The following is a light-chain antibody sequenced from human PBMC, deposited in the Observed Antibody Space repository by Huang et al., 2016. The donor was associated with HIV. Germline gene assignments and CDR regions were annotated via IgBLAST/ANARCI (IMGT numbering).Light chain of an antibody. CDR3: QQYDSLPRP. Sequence: DIQMTQSPSSLSASIGDRVTITCRASRHIYSYLNWYQHRPGKAPKLLIYDAANLEVGVPSRFSGSGSGRNYTLIISSLQPEDFATYYCQQYDSLPRPFGPGTKV. V-gene: IGKV1-33*01. CDR1: RHIYSY. CDR2: DAA. J-gene: IGKJ3*01.